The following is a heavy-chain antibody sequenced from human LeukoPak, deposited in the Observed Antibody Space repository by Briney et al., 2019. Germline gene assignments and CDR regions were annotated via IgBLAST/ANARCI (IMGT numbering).Heavy chain of an antibody. CDR2: IYYSGST. V-gene: IGHV4-59*08. Sequence: SETLSLTCTVSGGSISSYYWSWIRQPPGKGLEWIGYIYYSGSTNYNPSLKSRVTISVDTSKNQFSLKLSSVTAADTAVYYCARHLPTAAGTFYYYGMDVWGQGTTVTVSS. J-gene: IGHJ6*02. D-gene: IGHD6-19*01. CDR3: ARHLPTAAGTFYYYGMDV. CDR1: GGSISSYY.